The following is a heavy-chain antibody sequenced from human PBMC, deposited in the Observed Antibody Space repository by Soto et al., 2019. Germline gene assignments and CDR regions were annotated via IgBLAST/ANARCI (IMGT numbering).Heavy chain of an antibody. CDR3: TRWLSVVGTSSFDY. CDR1: GFTISSYW. Sequence: EVQLVESGGGLVQPGGSLRLSCAASGFTISSYWMHWVRQAPGKGLVWVSRINTDGSSTSYADSVKGRFTTSRDNAKKARYLQMSSLRAEDTTVYYCTRWLSVVGTSSFDYWGPGTLVTVSS. J-gene: IGHJ4*02. V-gene: IGHV3-74*01. D-gene: IGHD2-15*01. CDR2: INTDGSST.